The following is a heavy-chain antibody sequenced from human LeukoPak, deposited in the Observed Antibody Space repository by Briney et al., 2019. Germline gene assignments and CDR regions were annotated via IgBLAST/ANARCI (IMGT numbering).Heavy chain of an antibody. Sequence: AGGSLRLSCAASGFTFSSYEMHWVRQAPGKGLEWVSYISISGSTIFYADSVKGRFTISRDNAKNSLYLQMNSLRAEDTAVYYCAELGITMIGGVWGKGTTVTISS. V-gene: IGHV3-48*03. D-gene: IGHD3-10*02. CDR3: AELGITMIGGV. CDR1: GFTFSSYE. CDR2: ISISGSTI. J-gene: IGHJ6*04.